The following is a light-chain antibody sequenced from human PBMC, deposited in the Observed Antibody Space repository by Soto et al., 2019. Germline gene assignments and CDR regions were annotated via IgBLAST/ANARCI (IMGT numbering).Light chain of an antibody. CDR3: AAWDDSLSGWV. CDR2: SNR. CDR1: SANIGTYS. J-gene: IGLJ3*02. V-gene: IGLV1-47*01. Sequence: QSVLTQPPSVSGTPGQRVTISCSGSSANIGTYSVYWYQQLPGTAPKLLIYSNRQRPSGVPDRFSGSKSATSASLAISGLQSEHEADYYCAAWDDSLSGWVFGGGTQLTVL.